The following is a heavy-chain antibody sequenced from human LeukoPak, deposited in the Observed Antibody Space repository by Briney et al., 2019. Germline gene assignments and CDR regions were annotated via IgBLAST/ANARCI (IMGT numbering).Heavy chain of an antibody. CDR1: GFTFSSYG. CDR3: ARVLHKRNYDSTTYYGY. D-gene: IGHD3-22*01. CDR2: ISSSSSTI. V-gene: IGHV3-48*01. J-gene: IGHJ4*02. Sequence: GGSLRLSCAASGFTFSSYGMNWVRQAPGKGLEWVSYISSSSSTIYYADSVKGRFTISRDNAKNSLYLQMNSLRAEDTAVYYCARVLHKRNYDSTTYYGYWGQGTLVTVSS.